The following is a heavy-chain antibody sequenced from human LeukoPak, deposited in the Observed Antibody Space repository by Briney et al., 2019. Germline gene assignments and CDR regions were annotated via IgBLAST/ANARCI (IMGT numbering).Heavy chain of an antibody. J-gene: IGHJ2*01. Sequence: GGSLRLSCAASGFTFSSYGMHWVRQAPGKGLEWVAVISYDGSNKYYADSVKGRFTISRDNSKNTLYLQMNILRAEDTAVYYCARDMEQWLVQDWYFDLWGRGTLVTVSS. V-gene: IGHV3-30*03. CDR3: ARDMEQWLVQDWYFDL. CDR2: ISYDGSNK. CDR1: GFTFSSYG. D-gene: IGHD6-19*01.